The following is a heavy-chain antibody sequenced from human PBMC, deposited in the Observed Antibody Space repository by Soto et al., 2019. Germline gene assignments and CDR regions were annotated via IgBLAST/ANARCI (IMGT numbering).Heavy chain of an antibody. J-gene: IGHJ6*02. Sequence: GGSLRLSCAGSGFSFSNAWMNWVRQAPGKGLEWVGRIKRKIDGEATDYAAPVRGRFTVSRDDSKSALYLHMNSLKGDGTAVYYCTTGSVEGVWGQGTTVTVSS. CDR3: TTGSVEGV. CDR2: IKRKIDGEAT. D-gene: IGHD2-15*01. CDR1: GFSFSNAW. V-gene: IGHV3-15*07.